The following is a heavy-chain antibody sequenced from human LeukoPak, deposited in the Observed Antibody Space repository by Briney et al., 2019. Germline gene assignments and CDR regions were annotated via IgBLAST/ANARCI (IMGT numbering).Heavy chain of an antibody. CDR3: ARRGKGYNWFDYYYYMDV. V-gene: IGHV4-39*07. Sequence: NPSETLSLTCTVSGGSISSSSYYWGWIRQPPGKGLEWIGSIYYSGSTYYNPSLKSRVTISVDTSKNQFSLKLSSVTAADTAVYYCARRGKGYNWFDYYYYMDVWGKGTTVTVSS. D-gene: IGHD5-24*01. CDR2: IYYSGST. CDR1: GGSISSSSYY. J-gene: IGHJ6*03.